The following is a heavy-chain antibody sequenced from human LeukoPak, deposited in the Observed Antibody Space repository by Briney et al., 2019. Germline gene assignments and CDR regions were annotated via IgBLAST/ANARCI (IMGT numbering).Heavy chain of an antibody. V-gene: IGHV3-7*04. CDR1: GFTFDTYW. CDR3: ARGDTQSKYRQFDS. J-gene: IGHJ4*02. CDR2: IKQDGSEK. Sequence: GGSLRLSCAASGFTFDTYWMSWVRQAPGKGLEWVANIKQDGSEKDYVDSVKGRFTMSRDNAKNSLYLQMNSLRAEDTGVYYCARGDTQSKYRQFDSWGQGSLVVVSS. D-gene: IGHD3-16*02.